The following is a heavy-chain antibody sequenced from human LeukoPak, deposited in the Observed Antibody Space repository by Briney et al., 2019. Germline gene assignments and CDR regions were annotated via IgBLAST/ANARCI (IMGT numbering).Heavy chain of an antibody. Sequence: GGSLRLSCAASGFSFDNYAMHWVRQAPGKGLEWVSGISWNTANTVYADSVKGRFTISRDNSTNSLYLQMNSRRVEDTAFYYCTKAPGVTTGWFDPWGQGTLVTVSS. CDR1: GFSFDNYA. D-gene: IGHD4-17*01. V-gene: IGHV3-9*01. J-gene: IGHJ5*02. CDR3: TKAPGVTTGWFDP. CDR2: ISWNTANT.